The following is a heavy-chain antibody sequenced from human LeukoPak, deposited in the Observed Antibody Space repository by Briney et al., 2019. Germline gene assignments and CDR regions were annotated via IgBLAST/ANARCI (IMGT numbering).Heavy chain of an antibody. Sequence: SETLSLTCAGYGGPFSGYYWSWIRQPPGKGLEWIGEINHSGSTNYNPSLKSRVTISVDTSKNQFSLKLSSVTAADTAVYYCARGIPDCSGGSCYSFQGWFDPWGQGTLVTVSS. V-gene: IGHV4-34*01. J-gene: IGHJ5*02. CDR3: ARGIPDCSGGSCYSFQGWFDP. CDR2: INHSGST. D-gene: IGHD2-15*01. CDR1: GGPFSGYY.